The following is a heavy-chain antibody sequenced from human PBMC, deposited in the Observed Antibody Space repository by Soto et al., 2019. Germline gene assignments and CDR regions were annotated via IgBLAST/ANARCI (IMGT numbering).Heavy chain of an antibody. CDR2: MYYGVST. Sequence: QLQVQESGPGLVKPSETLSLTCTVSGSSISSSGYYWGWIRQPPGKGLEWIGSMYYGVSTYYNPSFKSRVTVSVDASKNQFSLNLSSVTAADTAVYYCARLPSRHLVDYWGQGTLVTVSS. CDR1: GSSISSSGYY. D-gene: IGHD3-3*02. V-gene: IGHV4-39*01. CDR3: ARLPSRHLVDY. J-gene: IGHJ4*02.